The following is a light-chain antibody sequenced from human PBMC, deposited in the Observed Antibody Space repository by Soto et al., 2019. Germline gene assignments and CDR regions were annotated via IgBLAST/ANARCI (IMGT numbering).Light chain of an antibody. J-gene: IGKJ2*01. CDR3: QQYYNIPYT. V-gene: IGKV4-1*01. CDR2: WTS. Sequence: DIVMTQSPDSLAVSLGERATINCKSSQSVLYSSNNKNYLAWYQQKSGQPPKLLISWTSTRESGVPDRFSGSGSGTDFTLTINSPQAEDVAVYYCQQYYNIPYTFGQGTKLEIK. CDR1: QSVLYSSNNKNY.